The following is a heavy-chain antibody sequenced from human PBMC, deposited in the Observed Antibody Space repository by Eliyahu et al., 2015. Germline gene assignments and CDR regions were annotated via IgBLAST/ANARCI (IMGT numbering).Heavy chain of an antibody. V-gene: IGHV4-39*02. J-gene: IGHJ2*01. Sequence: QLQLQESGPGLVKPSETLSLTCTVSGGSISSSSYYWGWIRQPPGKGLEWIGSIYYSGSTYYNPSLKSRVTISVDTSKNQFSLKLSSVTAADTAVYYCARDAGIADYWYFDLWGRGTLVTVSS. CDR3: ARDAGIADYWYFDL. CDR1: GGSISSSSYY. D-gene: IGHD6-13*01. CDR2: IYYSGST.